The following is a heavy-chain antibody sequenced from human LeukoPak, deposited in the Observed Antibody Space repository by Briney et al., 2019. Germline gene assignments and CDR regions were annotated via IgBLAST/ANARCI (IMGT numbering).Heavy chain of an antibody. CDR1: GGTLSSYA. CDR3: VTVREDAFDI. D-gene: IGHD1-1*01. CDR2: IIPIFGTA. Sequence: SVKVSCKASGGTLSSYAISWVRQAPGQGLEWMGGIIPIFGTANYAQKFQGRVTITTDESTSTAYMELSSLRSEDTAVYYCVTVREDAFDIWGQGTMVTVSS. V-gene: IGHV1-69*05. J-gene: IGHJ3*02.